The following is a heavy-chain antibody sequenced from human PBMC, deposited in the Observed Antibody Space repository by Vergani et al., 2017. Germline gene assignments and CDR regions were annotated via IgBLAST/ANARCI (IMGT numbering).Heavy chain of an antibody. CDR3: ARDRIAAEWGMDV. D-gene: IGHD6-13*01. V-gene: IGHV4-59*01. J-gene: IGHJ6*02. Sequence: QVQLQESGPGLVKPSETLSLTCTVSGGSISSYYWSWIRQPPGKGLEWIGYIYYSGSTNYNPSLKSRVTISVDTSKNQFSLKLSSVTAADTAVYYCARDRIAAEWGMDVWGQGTTVTVSS. CDR1: GGSISSYY. CDR2: IYYSGST.